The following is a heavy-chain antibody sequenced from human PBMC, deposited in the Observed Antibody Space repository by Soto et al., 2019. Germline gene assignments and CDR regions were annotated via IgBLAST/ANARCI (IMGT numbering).Heavy chain of an antibody. Sequence: ASVKVSCKVSGYTLTELSMHWLRQAPGKGLEWMGGFDPEDGETIYAQKFQGRVTMTEDTSTDTAYMELSSLRSEDTAVYYCAVPIGDSSGYPYWGQGTPVTVSS. D-gene: IGHD3-22*01. V-gene: IGHV1-24*01. J-gene: IGHJ4*02. CDR2: FDPEDGET. CDR1: GYTLTELS. CDR3: AVPIGDSSGYPY.